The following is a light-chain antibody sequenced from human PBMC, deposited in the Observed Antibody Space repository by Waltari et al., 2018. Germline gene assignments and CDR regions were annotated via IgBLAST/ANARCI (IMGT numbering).Light chain of an antibody. CDR1: NRDIGAFNY. V-gene: IGLV2-11*01. J-gene: IGLJ2*01. Sequence: QSALTQPRSVSGSPGQSINISCTGTNRDIGAFNYVSWYQHHPGKAPKCTLYDVHTRPSGGPDRVSGSESGNTASWTISGLQAEDEATYYCSSYTGSYSFVIFGGGTEMTVL. CDR3: SSYTGSYSFVI. CDR2: DVH.